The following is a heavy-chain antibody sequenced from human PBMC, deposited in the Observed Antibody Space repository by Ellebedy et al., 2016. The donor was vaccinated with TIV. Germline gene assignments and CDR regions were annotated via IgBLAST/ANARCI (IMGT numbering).Heavy chain of an antibody. CDR2: IYPGDSDT. J-gene: IGHJ3*02. CDR1: GYSFTSYW. Sequence: GGSLRLSCKTSGYSFTSYWIGWVRLMPGKGLECMGIIYPGDSDTRYSPSFQGQVTISADKSISTAYLQWSSLKASDTAMYYCASGRRPFYSSSWSDAFDIWGQGTMVTVSS. CDR3: ASGRRPFYSSSWSDAFDI. V-gene: IGHV5-51*01. D-gene: IGHD6-13*01.